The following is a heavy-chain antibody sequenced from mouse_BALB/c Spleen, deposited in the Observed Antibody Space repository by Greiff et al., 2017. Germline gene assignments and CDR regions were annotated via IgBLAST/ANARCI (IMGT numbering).Heavy chain of an antibody. CDR1: GYTFTSYV. J-gene: IGHJ3*01. D-gene: IGHD2-4*01. CDR3: ARSTMITTFAY. CDR2: INPYNDGT. Sequence: EVQLVESGPELVKPGASVKMSCKASGYTFTSYVMHWVKQKPGQGLEWIGYINPYNDGTKYNEKFKGKATLTSDKSSSTAYMELSSLTSEDSAVYYCARSTMITTFAYWGQGTLVTVSA. V-gene: IGHV1-14*01.